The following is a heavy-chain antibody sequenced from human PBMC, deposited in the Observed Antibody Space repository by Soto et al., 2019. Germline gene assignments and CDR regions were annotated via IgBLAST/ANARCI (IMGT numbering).Heavy chain of an antibody. CDR2: IYHSGST. D-gene: IGHD3-3*01. V-gene: IGHV4-4*02. CDR3: ARSENDFWSGYFDY. J-gene: IGHJ4*02. Sequence: SETLSLTCAVSGGSISSSNWWSWVRQPPGKGLEWIGEIYHSGSTNYNPSLKSRVTISVDKSKNQFSLKLSSVTAADTAVYYCARSENDFWSGYFDYWGQGTLVNVSS. CDR1: GGSISSSNW.